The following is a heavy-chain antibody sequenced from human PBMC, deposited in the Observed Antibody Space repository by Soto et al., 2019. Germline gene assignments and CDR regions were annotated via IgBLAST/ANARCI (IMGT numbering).Heavy chain of an antibody. CDR1: GFTFDDYA. Sequence: EVQLVESGGGLVQPGRSLRLSCAASGFTFDDYAMHWVRQAPGKGLEWVSGISWNSGSIGYADSVKGRFTISRDNAKNSLYLQMNSLRAEDTALYYCAKDAHDYGLYYFDYWGQGTLVTVSS. CDR3: AKDAHDYGLYYFDY. V-gene: IGHV3-9*01. J-gene: IGHJ4*02. D-gene: IGHD4-17*01. CDR2: ISWNSGSI.